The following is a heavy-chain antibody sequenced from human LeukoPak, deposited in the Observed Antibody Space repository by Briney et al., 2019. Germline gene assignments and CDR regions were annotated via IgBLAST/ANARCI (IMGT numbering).Heavy chain of an antibody. CDR3: ARLEYYYVSGNYYKLFDY. D-gene: IGHD3-10*01. V-gene: IGHV3-21*01. CDR2: ISSSSSYI. Sequence: GGSLRLSCAASGFTFSSYSMNWVRQAPGKGLEWVSSISSSSSYIYYADSVKGRFTISRDNAKNSLYLQMNSLRAEDTAVYYCARLEYYYVSGNYYKLFDYWGQGTLVTVCS. J-gene: IGHJ4*02. CDR1: GFTFSSYS.